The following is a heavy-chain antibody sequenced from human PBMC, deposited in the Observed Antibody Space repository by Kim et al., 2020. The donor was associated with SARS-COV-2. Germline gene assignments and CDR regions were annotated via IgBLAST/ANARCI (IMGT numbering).Heavy chain of an antibody. J-gene: IGHJ5*02. CDR3: VRGVYYYDTNAFGA. Sequence: AESGKGRFTVSKDKARNTQYLQMNSLRAEDTALYYCVRGVYYYDTNAFGAWGQGTLVTVS. D-gene: IGHD3-22*01. V-gene: IGHV3-74*01.